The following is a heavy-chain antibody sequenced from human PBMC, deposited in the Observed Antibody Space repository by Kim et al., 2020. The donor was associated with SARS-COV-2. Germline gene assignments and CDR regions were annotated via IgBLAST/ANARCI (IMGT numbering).Heavy chain of an antibody. CDR2: INAGNGNT. J-gene: IGHJ4*02. D-gene: IGHD5-12*01. CDR3: ARENGYSGYDFWGKTGYYFDY. Sequence: ASVKVSCKASGYTFTSYAMHWVRQAPGQRLEWMGWINAGNGNTKYSQKFQGRVTITRDTSASTAYMELSSLRSEDTAVYYCARENGYSGYDFWGKTGYYFDYWGQGTLVTVSS. CDR1: GYTFTSYA. V-gene: IGHV1-3*01.